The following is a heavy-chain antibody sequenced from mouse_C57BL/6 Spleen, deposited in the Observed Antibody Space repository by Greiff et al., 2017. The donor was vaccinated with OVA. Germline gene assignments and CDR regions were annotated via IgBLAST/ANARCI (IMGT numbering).Heavy chain of an antibody. CDR2: IYPGDGAT. J-gene: IGHJ2*01. CDR3: ARGNYLDY. V-gene: IGHV1-82*01. CDR1: GYAFSSSW. Sequence: QVQLQQSGPELVKPGASVKISCKASGYAFSSSWMNWVKQRPGKGLEWIGRIYPGDGATNYNGKFKGKATLTACKSSSTAYMQLSSLTSEDSAVYFCARGNYLDYWGQGTTLTVSS.